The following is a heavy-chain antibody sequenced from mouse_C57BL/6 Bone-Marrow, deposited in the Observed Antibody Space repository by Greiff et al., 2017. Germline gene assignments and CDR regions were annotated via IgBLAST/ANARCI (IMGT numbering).Heavy chain of an antibody. CDR1: GYTFTSYW. CDR2: IYPSDSET. V-gene: IGHV1-61*01. CDR3: ARGLYAMDY. J-gene: IGHJ4*01. Sequence: QVQLQQPGAELVRPGSSVKLSCKASGYTFTSYWMAWVKQRPGQGLAWICNIYPSDSETHYNQKFKDKATLTVDKSSSTAYMQLSSLTSEDAAVYYCARGLYAMDYWGQGTSVTVSS.